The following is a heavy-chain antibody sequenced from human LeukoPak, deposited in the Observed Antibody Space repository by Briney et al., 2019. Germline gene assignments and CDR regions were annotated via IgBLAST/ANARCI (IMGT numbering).Heavy chain of an antibody. V-gene: IGHV3-30-3*01. CDR1: GFTFSSYA. J-gene: IGHJ4*02. CDR2: ISYDGSNK. Sequence: GGCLRLSCAASGFTFSSYAMHWVRQAPGKGLEWVAVISYDGSNKYYADSVKGRFTISRDNSKNTLYLQMNSLRAEDTAVYYCARDENDSSGYLTFDYWGQGTLVTVSS. D-gene: IGHD3-22*01. CDR3: ARDENDSSGYLTFDY.